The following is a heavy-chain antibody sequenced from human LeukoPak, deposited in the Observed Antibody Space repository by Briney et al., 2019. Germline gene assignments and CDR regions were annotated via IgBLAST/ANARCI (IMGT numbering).Heavy chain of an antibody. CDR1: GGSFSGYY. CDR3: ARVDYYDSSGYYLRFDP. CDR2: INHSGST. J-gene: IGHJ5*02. V-gene: IGHV4-34*01. Sequence: SETLSHTCAVYGGSFSGYYWSWIRQPPGKGLEWIGEINHSGSTNYNPSLKSRVTISVDTSKNQFSLKLSSVTAADTAVYYCARVDYYDSSGYYLRFDPWGQGTLVTVSS. D-gene: IGHD3-22*01.